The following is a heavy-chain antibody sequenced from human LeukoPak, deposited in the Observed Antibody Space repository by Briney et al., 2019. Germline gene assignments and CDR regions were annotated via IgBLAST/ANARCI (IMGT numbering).Heavy chain of an antibody. D-gene: IGHD2-2*02. CDR3: ARGGCSCTSCYSPYYYYGMDV. J-gene: IGHJ6*02. CDR2: ISAYNGNT. V-gene: IGHV1-18*01. Sequence: ASVEVSCKASGYTFTSYGISWVRQAPGQGLEWMGWISAYNGNTNYAQKLQGRVTMTTDTSTSTAYMELRSLRSDDTAVYYCARGGCSCTSCYSPYYYYGMDVWGQGTTVTVSS. CDR1: GYTFTSYG.